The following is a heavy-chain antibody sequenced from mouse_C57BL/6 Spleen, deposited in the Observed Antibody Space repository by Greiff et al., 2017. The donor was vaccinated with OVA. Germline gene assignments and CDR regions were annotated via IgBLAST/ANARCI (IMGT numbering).Heavy chain of an antibody. CDR1: GYTFTGYW. J-gene: IGHJ2*01. CDR3: ARWENSNYYFDY. V-gene: IGHV1-9*01. CDR2: ILPGSGST. Sequence: QVQLQQSGAELMKPGASVTLSCTATGYTFTGYWIEWVKQRPGHGLEWIVEILPGSGSTNYNEKFKGKATFTADTSSNTAYMQLSSLTTEDSDIYDCARWENSNYYFDYWGQGTTLTVSS. D-gene: IGHD2-5*01.